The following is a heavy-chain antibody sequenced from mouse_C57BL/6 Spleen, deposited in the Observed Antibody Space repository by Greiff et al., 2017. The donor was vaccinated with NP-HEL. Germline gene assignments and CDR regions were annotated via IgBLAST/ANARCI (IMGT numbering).Heavy chain of an antibody. CDR3: ARGPYGNWDWFAY. CDR1: GFSLTSYG. Sequence: VQLQQSGPGLVQPSQSLSITCTVSGFSLTSYGVHWVRQSPGKGLEWLGVIWSGGSTDYNAAFISRLSISKDNSKSQVFFKMNSLQADDTAIYYCARGPYGNWDWFAYWGQGTLVTVSA. D-gene: IGHD2-1*01. CDR2: IWSGGST. J-gene: IGHJ3*01. V-gene: IGHV2-2*01.